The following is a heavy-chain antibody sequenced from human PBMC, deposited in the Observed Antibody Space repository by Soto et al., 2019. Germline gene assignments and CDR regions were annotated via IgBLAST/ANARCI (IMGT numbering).Heavy chain of an antibody. J-gene: IGHJ4*02. CDR1: GYTFTSYA. Sequence: QVQLVQSGAEVKKPGASVKVSCKASGYTFTSYAIIWVRQAPGQGLEWMGWISAYNGNTNYAQNFQCRVTMTTDTSTTTAYMELRSLRSDDTAVYYCARDAAAGLNDYWGQGTLVTVSS. CDR2: ISAYNGNT. D-gene: IGHD6-13*01. CDR3: ARDAAAGLNDY. V-gene: IGHV1-18*01.